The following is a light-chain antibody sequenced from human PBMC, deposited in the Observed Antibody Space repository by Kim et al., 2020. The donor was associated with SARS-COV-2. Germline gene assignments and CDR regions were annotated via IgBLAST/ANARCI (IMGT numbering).Light chain of an antibody. CDR1: SSDVGAYNR. CDR3: SSLTSGRTSVV. J-gene: IGLJ2*01. Sequence: QSVLTQPASVSGSPGQSITISCTGTSSDVGAYNRVSWYQQHPGKAPKLMIFDVTDWPSGVSNRFSGSKSDNTASLTISGLQAEDEADYFCSSLTSGRTSVVFGGGTQLTVL. V-gene: IGLV2-14*03. CDR2: DVT.